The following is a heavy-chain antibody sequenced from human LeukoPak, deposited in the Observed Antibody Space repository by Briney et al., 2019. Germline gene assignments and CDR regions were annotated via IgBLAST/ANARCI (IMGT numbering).Heavy chain of an antibody. J-gene: IGHJ4*02. CDR2: IIPIFGTA. CDR1: GGTFSSYA. V-gene: IGHV1-69*01. D-gene: IGHD3-10*01. Sequence: ASVKVSCKASGGTFSSYAISWVRQAPGQGLEWMGGIIPIFGTANYAQKFQGRVTITADESTSTAYMELSRLRSEDTAVYYCARGSWDYGSGSYYNCDYWGQGTLVTVSS. CDR3: ARGSWDYGSGSYYNCDY.